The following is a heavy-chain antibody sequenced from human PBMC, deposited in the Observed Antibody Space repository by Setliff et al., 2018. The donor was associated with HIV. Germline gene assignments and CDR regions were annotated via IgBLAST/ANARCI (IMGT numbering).Heavy chain of an antibody. CDR2: FDPQDGKT. D-gene: IGHD2-2*01. V-gene: IGHV1-24*01. CDR1: GYTLTEVS. Sequence: ASVKVSCKISGYTLTEVSMHWVRQAPGKGLEWMGYFDPQDGKTIYAQKFQGRVTITADESSNTAYMELRSLRSDDTAVYYCARRPIFYQLLLDAFDIWGQGTMVTVSS. CDR3: ARRPIFYQLLLDAFDI. J-gene: IGHJ3*02.